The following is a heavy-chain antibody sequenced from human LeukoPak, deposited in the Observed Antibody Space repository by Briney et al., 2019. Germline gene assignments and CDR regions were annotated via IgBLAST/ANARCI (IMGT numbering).Heavy chain of an antibody. CDR1: GYRFTNYW. J-gene: IGHJ4*02. D-gene: IGHD4-11*01. CDR3: ARVGTSNYRFFDS. CDR2: IYPSDSDI. Sequence: GESLKISCQASGYRFTNYWIAWVRQMPGQGLEWMGIIYPSDSDIRYNPSFQGQVTISADKSTSTAYLRWSSLQASDTAVYYCARVGTSNYRFFDSWGQGTPVTVSS. V-gene: IGHV5-51*01.